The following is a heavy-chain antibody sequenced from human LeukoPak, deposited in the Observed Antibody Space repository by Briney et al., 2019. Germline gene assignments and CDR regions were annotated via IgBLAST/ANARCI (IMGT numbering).Heavy chain of an antibody. D-gene: IGHD3-16*01. CDR2: ISGSGGNT. V-gene: IGHV3-23*01. CDR3: TQGARADTYWYFDL. J-gene: IGHJ2*01. CDR1: GFTLSTYA. Sequence: PGGSLRLSCAASGFTLSTYAMSWVRQAPGKGLEWVSAISGSGGNTHYADSVKGRFTNSRDNSKNTLYVQMNSLRVEDTAVYYCTQGARADTYWYFDLWGRGTLVTVAS.